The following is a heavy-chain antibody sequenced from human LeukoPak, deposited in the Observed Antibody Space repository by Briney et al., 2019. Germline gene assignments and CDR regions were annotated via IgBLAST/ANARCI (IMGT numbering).Heavy chain of an antibody. CDR1: GFTFSSYW. CDR3: ARDLNWETY. CDR2: IKTEGSQI. D-gene: IGHD7-27*01. V-gene: IGHV3-7*01. J-gene: IGHJ4*02. Sequence: PGGSLRLSCVASGFTFSSYWMTWVRQAPGKGLEWVANIKTEGSQIYYVDSVKGRFTISRDNAKNSLYLQMNSLRVEDTAVYYCARDLNWETYWGQGTLVSVSS.